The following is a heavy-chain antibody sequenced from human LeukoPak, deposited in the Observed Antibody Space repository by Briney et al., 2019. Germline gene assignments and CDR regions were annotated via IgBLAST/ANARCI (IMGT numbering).Heavy chain of an antibody. CDR1: GFTFSSYS. Sequence: PGGSLRLSCAASGFTFSSYSMNWVRQAPGKGLEWVSSISSSSSYIYYADSVKGRFTISRDNAKNSLYLQTNSLRAEDTAVYYCARGENNYGYYYFDYWGQGTLVTVSS. J-gene: IGHJ4*02. D-gene: IGHD5-18*01. V-gene: IGHV3-21*01. CDR3: ARGENNYGYYYFDY. CDR2: ISSSSSYI.